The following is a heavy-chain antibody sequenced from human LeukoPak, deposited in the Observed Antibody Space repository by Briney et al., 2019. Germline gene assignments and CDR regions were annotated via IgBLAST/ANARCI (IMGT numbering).Heavy chain of an antibody. V-gene: IGHV3-23*01. J-gene: IGHJ4*02. D-gene: IGHD1-20*01. CDR1: GFTLSAYY. CDR3: ARDGYNWIPFDA. CDR2: SSGTGFST. Sequence: TGGSLRLSCGASGFTLSAYYMAWVRQAPGKGLEFVSGSSGTGFSTHYADSVKGRFTISRDESKNILYLQMDSLRAEDTALYYCARDGYNWIPFDAWGQGTPVTVSS.